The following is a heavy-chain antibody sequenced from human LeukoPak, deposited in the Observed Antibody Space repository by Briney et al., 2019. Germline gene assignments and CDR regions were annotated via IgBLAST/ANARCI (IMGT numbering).Heavy chain of an antibody. CDR3: AKCPPPRHVLRYFDWLPPDY. CDR2: ISGSGGST. D-gene: IGHD3-9*01. Sequence: GGSLRLSCADSGFTFRSYAMSWVRQAPGKGLEWVSAISGSGGSTYYADSVKGRFTISRDNSKNTLYLQMNSLRAEDTAVYYCAKCPPPRHVLRYFDWLPPDYWGQGTLVTVSS. J-gene: IGHJ4*02. CDR1: GFTFRSYA. V-gene: IGHV3-23*01.